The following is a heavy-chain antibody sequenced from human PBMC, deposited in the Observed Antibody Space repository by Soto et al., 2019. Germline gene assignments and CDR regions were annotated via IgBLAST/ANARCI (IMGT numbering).Heavy chain of an antibody. CDR1: EFPFSDFS. V-gene: IGHV3-21*01. D-gene: IGHD2-2*02. CDR3: ARASCSSTACYIPDYFDY. Sequence: GGPLRLTCTASEFPFSDFSLVLVRHEPQKGLEWVASITRYSDYVYYAESVEGRFTISRDNAKNTLFLHMDDLRAEDTAMYFCARASCSSTACYIPDYFDYWGQGTMVTVSS. J-gene: IGHJ4*02. CDR2: ITRYSDYV.